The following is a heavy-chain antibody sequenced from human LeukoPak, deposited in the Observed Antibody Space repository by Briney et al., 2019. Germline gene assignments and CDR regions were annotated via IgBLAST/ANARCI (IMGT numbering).Heavy chain of an antibody. V-gene: IGHV4-59*06. CDR2: IYYSGST. D-gene: IGHD3-22*01. CDR3: ARDYYDSSGSDYSMDV. Sequence: SETLSLTCTVSGGSISSYYWSWIRQHPGKGLEWIGYIYYSGSTYYNPSLKSRVTISVDTSKNQFSLKLSSVTAADTAVYYCARDYYDSSGSDYSMDVWGQGTTVTVSS. J-gene: IGHJ6*02. CDR1: GGSISSYY.